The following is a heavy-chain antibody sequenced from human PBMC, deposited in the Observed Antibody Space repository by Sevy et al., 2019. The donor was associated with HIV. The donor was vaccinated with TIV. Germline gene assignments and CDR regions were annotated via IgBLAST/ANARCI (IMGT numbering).Heavy chain of an antibody. J-gene: IGHJ3*02. CDR2: ISYSGRT. Sequence: SETLSLTCTVSGGSISSLNYYWSWIRQHPGKGLEWIGYISYSGRTYYNPSLKSRVTISVDTSKNQFSLKLSSGTAADTAVYYCARANAYLASDAFDIWGQGTLVTVSS. CDR3: ARANAYLASDAFDI. D-gene: IGHD1-26*01. CDR1: GGSISSLNYY. V-gene: IGHV4-31*03.